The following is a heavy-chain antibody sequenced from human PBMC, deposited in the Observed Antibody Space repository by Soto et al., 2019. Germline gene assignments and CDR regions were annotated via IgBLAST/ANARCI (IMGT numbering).Heavy chain of an antibody. D-gene: IGHD5-12*01. J-gene: IGHJ6*02. CDR3: ARGXXXXXGGYKGLGYHGMDV. CDR2: ISHSGST. CDR1: GGSFSDYF. Sequence: QVQLQQWGAGLLKPSETLSLTCAVYGGSFSDYFWSWIRQPPSKGLEWIGEISHSGSTSYNPSLKSRVTISVDTSKNQFFLNLSSVTAADTAVYYCARGXXXXXGGYKGLGYHGMDVWGQGTTVTVSS. V-gene: IGHV4-34*01.